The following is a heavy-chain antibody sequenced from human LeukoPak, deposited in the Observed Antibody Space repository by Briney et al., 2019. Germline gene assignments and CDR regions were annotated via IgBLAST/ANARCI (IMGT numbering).Heavy chain of an antibody. CDR2: IYYSGTT. Sequence: PSETLSLTCIVSGGSISSSNDFWDWIRQPPGKGLEWLGTIYYSGTTYYNPSLKSRVTISVDMSKKQFALKLTSVTAADTAVYYCARRDQYVSSDYWGQGTLVTVSS. V-gene: IGHV4-39*01. CDR1: GGSISSSNDF. CDR3: ARRDQYVSSDY. J-gene: IGHJ4*02. D-gene: IGHD3-16*01.